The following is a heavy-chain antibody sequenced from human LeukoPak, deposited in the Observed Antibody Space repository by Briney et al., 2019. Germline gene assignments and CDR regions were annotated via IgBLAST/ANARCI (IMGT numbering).Heavy chain of an antibody. CDR3: ARGGDSEGYFDY. J-gene: IGHJ4*03. CDR2: MNINSGNT. V-gene: IGHV1-8*01. CDR1: GYTFTSYD. Sequence: ASVKVSCKASGYTFTSYDINWGRQVTGQGLEWMGWMNINSGNTGYAQKFQGRGTMTRNTSISTAYMELSSLRHDDTAVYYCARGGDSEGYFDYWGQGTLVTVSS. D-gene: IGHD3-10*01.